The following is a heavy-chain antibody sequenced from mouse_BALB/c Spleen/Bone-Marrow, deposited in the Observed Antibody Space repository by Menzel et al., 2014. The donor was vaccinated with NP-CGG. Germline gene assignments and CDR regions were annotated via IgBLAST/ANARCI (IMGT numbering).Heavy chain of an antibody. CDR3: AKREYGVALDY. CDR1: GFNIKDYY. J-gene: IGHJ4*01. D-gene: IGHD1-2*01. CDR2: IDPENGNT. Sequence: VQLQQPGLEPVWTGALVKLSSEASGFNIKDYYIHWVKQRPEQGLEWIGWIDPENGNTISDPKFQGKASITADTSSNTAYLQLSRLLSEDTAVYYCAKREYGVALDYWDQGATVTVSS. V-gene: IGHV14-1*02.